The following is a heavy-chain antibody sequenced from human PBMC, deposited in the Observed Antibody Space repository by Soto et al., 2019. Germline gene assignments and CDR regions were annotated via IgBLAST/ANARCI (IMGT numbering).Heavy chain of an antibody. CDR3: ARGARITMIVVVRGAFDI. D-gene: IGHD3-22*01. CDR2: INAGNGNT. V-gene: IGHV1-3*01. CDR1: GYALTSYA. Sequence: ASVKVSSKASGYALTSYAMHWVRQAPGQRLEWMGWINAGNGNTKYSQKFQGRVTITRDTSASTAYMELSSLRSEDTAVYYCARGARITMIVVVRGAFDIWGQGTMVTVSS. J-gene: IGHJ3*02.